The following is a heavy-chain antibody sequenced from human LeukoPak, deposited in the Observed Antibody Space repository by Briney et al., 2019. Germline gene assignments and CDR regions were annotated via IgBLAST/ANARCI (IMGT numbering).Heavy chain of an antibody. V-gene: IGHV3-9*01. J-gene: IGHJ4*02. D-gene: IGHD3-22*01. Sequence: GGSLRLSCAASGFTFDDYAMHWVRQAPGKGLEWVPGISWNSGSIGYADSVKGRFTISRDNAKNSLYLQMNSLRAEDTALYYCAKGVTMIVVVPLDYWGQGTLVTVSS. CDR3: AKGVTMIVVVPLDY. CDR1: GFTFDDYA. CDR2: ISWNSGSI.